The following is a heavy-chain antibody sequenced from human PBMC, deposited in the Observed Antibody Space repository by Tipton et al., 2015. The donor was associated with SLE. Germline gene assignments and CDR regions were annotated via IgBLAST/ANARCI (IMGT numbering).Heavy chain of an antibody. CDR3: ARDAGNDFWSGFGVFDL. Sequence: TLSLTCTVSGGSMSSSGYYCGWNSQPPRKGLEWVGSIYHEGITNYNPSLKSRVNISIDTSKNQFPLKLNSVTAADTAMYYCARDAGNDFWSGFGVFDLWGQGTLVTVSS. D-gene: IGHD3-3*01. J-gene: IGHJ4*02. V-gene: IGHV4-61*08. CDR2: IYHEGIT. CDR1: GGSMSSSGYY.